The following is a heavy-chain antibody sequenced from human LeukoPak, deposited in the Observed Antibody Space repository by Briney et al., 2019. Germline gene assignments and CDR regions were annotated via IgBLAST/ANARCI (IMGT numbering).Heavy chain of an antibody. D-gene: IGHD1-26*01. CDR2: IKSKTNGGTT. Sequence: GGSLRLSCSASGFTFTNAWMSWVRQAPGKGLEWVGRIKSKTNGGTTDYAAPVKGRFSISRDDSKNTLYLQMNSLKSEDTAVYYCQGGRFWGQGTLVTVSS. J-gene: IGHJ4*02. CDR3: QGGRF. V-gene: IGHV3-15*01. CDR1: GFTFTNAW.